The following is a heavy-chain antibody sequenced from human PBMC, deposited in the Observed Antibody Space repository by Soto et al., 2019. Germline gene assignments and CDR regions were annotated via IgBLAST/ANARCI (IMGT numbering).Heavy chain of an antibody. J-gene: IGHJ4*02. Sequence: SETLSLTCTVSGGSISSGGYYWSWIRQHPGKGLEWIGYIYYSGSTYYNPSLKSRVTISVDTSKNQFSLKLSSVTAADTAVYYCARDLFGADWRYIDYCGQGTLVTVSS. CDR3: ARDLFGADWRYIDY. CDR2: IYYSGST. CDR1: GGSISSGGYY. V-gene: IGHV4-31*03. D-gene: IGHD2-8*02.